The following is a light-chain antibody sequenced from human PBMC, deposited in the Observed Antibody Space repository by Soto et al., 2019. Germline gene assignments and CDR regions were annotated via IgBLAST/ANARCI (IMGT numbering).Light chain of an antibody. CDR1: SSDVGGYNS. CDR2: DVT. V-gene: IGLV2-11*01. Sequence: QSALTQPRSVSGSPGQSVTISCTGTSSDVGGYNSVSWYQQHPGKAPKLMVYDVTKRPSGVPDRFSGAKSGNTASLPISGLQAEDEADYYCCSYAASDTCVFGGGTKLTVL. J-gene: IGLJ2*01. CDR3: CSYAASDTCV.